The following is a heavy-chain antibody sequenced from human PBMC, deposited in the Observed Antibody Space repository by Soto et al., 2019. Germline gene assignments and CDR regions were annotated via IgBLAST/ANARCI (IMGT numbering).Heavy chain of an antibody. D-gene: IGHD4-4*01. Sequence: QITLKESGPTLVKPTQTLTLTCTFSGFSLTTDGVVVDWIRQPPGKALEWLGLIYLNDEKRYRPSLQSRLTTTKDTSRNPVVLTMTNMDPVDTATYYCAHRTTVTSGNNWGQGTLVTVSS. CDR3: AHRTTVTSGNN. V-gene: IGHV2-5*01. CDR2: IYLNDEK. CDR1: GFSLTTDGVV. J-gene: IGHJ4*02.